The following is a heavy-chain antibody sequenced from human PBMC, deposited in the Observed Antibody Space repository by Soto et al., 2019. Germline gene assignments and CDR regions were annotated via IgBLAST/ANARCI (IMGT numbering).Heavy chain of an antibody. V-gene: IGHV3-23*01. CDR2: ISGSGGST. J-gene: IGHJ4*02. CDR3: AKDGTISPGTFDY. Sequence: PGGSLRLSCAASGFTFSSYAMSWVRQAPGKGLEWVSAISGSGGSTYYADSVKGRSTISRDNSKNTLYLQMNSLRAEDTAVYYCAKDGTISPGTFDYWGQGTLVTVSS. D-gene: IGHD1-1*01. CDR1: GFTFSSYA.